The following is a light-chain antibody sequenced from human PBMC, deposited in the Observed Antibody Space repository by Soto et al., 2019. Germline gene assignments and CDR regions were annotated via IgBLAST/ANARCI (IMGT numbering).Light chain of an antibody. V-gene: IGLV2-11*01. CDR2: DVS. J-gene: IGLJ2*01. CDR1: SSDVGGYNY. Sequence: QSALTHPRSVSGSPGQSVTISCTGTSSDVGGYNYVSWYQQHPGKAPKLMIYDVSKRPSGVPDRFSGSKSGNTASLTISGLQAEDEADDYCCSYAGSYTFAVFGGGTKLTVL. CDR3: CSYAGSYTFAV.